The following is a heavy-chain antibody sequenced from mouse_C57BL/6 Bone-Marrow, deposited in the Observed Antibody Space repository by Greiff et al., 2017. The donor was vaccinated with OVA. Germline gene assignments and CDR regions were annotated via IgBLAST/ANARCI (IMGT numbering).Heavy chain of an antibody. CDR2: IYPRSGNT. Sequence: QVQLQQSGAELARPGASVKLSCKASGYTFTSYGISWVKQRTGQGLEWIGEIYPRSGNTYYNEKFKGKATLTADKSSSTAYMELRSLTSEDSAVYFCARRWETAQATYAYWGQGTLVTVSA. D-gene: IGHD3-2*02. CDR3: ARRWETAQATYAY. J-gene: IGHJ3*01. CDR1: GYTFTSYG. V-gene: IGHV1-81*01.